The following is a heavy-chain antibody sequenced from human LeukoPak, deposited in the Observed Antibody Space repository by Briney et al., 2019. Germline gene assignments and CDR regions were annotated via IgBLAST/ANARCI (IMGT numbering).Heavy chain of an antibody. V-gene: IGHV1-2*02. CDR2: INPNNGGT. J-gene: IGHJ4*02. CDR1: EYTFTGYY. D-gene: IGHD4-23*01. CDR3: AREAGYGGNPPFDY. Sequence: GASVKVSCKASEYTFTGYYMHWVRQAPGQGLEWMGWINPNNGGTNYAQKLQGRVTMTTDTSTSTAYMELRSLRSDDTAVYYCAREAGYGGNPPFDYWGQGTLVTVSS.